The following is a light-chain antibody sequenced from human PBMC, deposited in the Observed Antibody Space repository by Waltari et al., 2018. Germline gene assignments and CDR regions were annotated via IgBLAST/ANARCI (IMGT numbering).Light chain of an antibody. V-gene: IGLV2-8*01. CDR1: SGDVGGYNY. CDR3: SSYAGSNNHVL. Sequence: QSALTQPPSASGSPGQSVTISCPGTSGDVGGYNYVSWYQQHPGKAPKLMIYEVSKRPSGVPDRFSGSKSGNTASLTVSGLQAEDEADYYCSSYAGSNNHVLFGGGTKLTVL. J-gene: IGLJ2*01. CDR2: EVS.